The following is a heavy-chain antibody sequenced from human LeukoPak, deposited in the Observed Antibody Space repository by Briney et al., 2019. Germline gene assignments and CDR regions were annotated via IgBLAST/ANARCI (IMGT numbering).Heavy chain of an antibody. V-gene: IGHV3-48*03. CDR3: ASRDYFDY. Sequence: GGSLRLSCAASGFTFSSYEMNWVRQAPGKGLEWVSHISSSGSTIYYADSVKGRFTISRDNAKNSLYLQMNSLRDEDTAVYYCASRDYFDYWGQGTLVTVSS. CDR2: ISSSGSTI. CDR1: GFTFSSYE. J-gene: IGHJ4*02.